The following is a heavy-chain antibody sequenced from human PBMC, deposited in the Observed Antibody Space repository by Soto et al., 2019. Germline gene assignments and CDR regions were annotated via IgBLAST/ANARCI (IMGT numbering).Heavy chain of an antibody. CDR2: ISSSSSYI. V-gene: IGHV3-21*01. CDR3: ARSPGKGSGWYNV. D-gene: IGHD6-19*01. Sequence: VQLVESGGGVVQPGRSLRLSCAASGFTFSSYGMHWVRQAPGKGLEWVSSISSSSSYIYYADSVKGRFTISRDNAKNSLYLQMNSLRAEDTAVYYCARSPGKGSGWYNVWGQGTTVTVSS. J-gene: IGHJ6*02. CDR1: GFTFSSYG.